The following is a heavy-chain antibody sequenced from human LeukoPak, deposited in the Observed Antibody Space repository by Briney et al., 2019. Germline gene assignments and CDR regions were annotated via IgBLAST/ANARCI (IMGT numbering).Heavy chain of an antibody. CDR2: ISSSSSYI. CDR3: ARDRVSGFGPDY. V-gene: IGHV3-21*01. D-gene: IGHD3-10*01. Sequence: PGGSLRLSCAASGFTFSSYSMNWVRQAPGKGLEWVSSISSSSSYIYYADSVKGRFTISRDNAKNSLYLQMNSLRAEDTAVYYCARDRVSGFGPDYWGQGTLVTVSS. J-gene: IGHJ4*02. CDR1: GFTFSSYS.